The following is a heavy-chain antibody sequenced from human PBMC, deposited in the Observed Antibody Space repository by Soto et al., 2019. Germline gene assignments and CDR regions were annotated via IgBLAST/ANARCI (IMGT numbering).Heavy chain of an antibody. V-gene: IGHV1-69*06. CDR3: AVSIAAAGNPPRYYGMDV. CDR2: IIPILGTA. D-gene: IGHD6-13*01. CDR1: GGSFSSFS. Sequence: SVKVSCKVSGGSFSSFSINWVRQAPGQRFEWMGGIIPILGTANYAQKFQGRVTITADKSTSTAYMELSSLRSEDTAVYYCAVSIAAAGNPPRYYGMDVWGQGTTVTVSS. J-gene: IGHJ6*02.